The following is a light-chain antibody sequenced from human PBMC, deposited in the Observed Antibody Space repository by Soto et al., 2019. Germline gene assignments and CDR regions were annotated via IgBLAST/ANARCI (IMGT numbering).Light chain of an antibody. CDR2: AAS. CDR3: QQANSFPRT. CDR1: QAISTW. J-gene: IGKJ1*01. V-gene: IGKV1D-12*01. Sequence: DIKMTQSPSSVSASVGDRVTITCRASQAISTWLAWYQQKPGKAPKLLIYAASNLQTGVPSRFSGRGSGTDFTLTISSLQPEDFATYYCQQANSFPRTFGQGTKVEIK.